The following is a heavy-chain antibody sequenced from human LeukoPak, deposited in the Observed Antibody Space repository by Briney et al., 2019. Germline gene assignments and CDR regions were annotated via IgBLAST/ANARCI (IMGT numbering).Heavy chain of an antibody. CDR1: GFTFSSYW. CDR3: ARSIVVLPSAIDYYGMDV. CDR2: IKQDGSEK. J-gene: IGHJ6*02. Sequence: GGSLRLSCAASGFTFSSYWMHWVRQAPGKGLEWVANIKQDGSEKYYVDSVKGRFTGSRDNAKNSLYLQMNSLRAEDTAVYYCARSIVVLPSAIDYYGMDVWGRGTTVAVSS. V-gene: IGHV3-7*01. D-gene: IGHD2-2*01.